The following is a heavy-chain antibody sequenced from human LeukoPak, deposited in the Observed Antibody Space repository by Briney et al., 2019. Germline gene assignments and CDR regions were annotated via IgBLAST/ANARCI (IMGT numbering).Heavy chain of an antibody. CDR2: IYHSGST. Sequence: SETLSLTCTVSGYSISSGYYWGWIRQPPGKGLEWIGSIYHSGSTYYNPSLKSRVTISVDTSKNQFSLKLSSVTAADTAVYYCARQLSSGYYYTADAFDIWGQGTMVTVSS. D-gene: IGHD3-22*01. J-gene: IGHJ3*02. CDR1: GYSISSGYY. V-gene: IGHV4-38-2*02. CDR3: ARQLSSGYYYTADAFDI.